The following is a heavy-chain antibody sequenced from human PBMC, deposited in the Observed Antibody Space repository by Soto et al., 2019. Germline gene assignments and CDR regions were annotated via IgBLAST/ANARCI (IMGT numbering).Heavy chain of an antibody. CDR1: GFTFSDHY. CDR3: TRGLLGGSPSYTSHGMDV. CDR2: SRNRVNSHTT. Sequence: EVQLVESGGGLVQPGGSLRLSCAASGFTFSDHYMDWVRHAPGKGLEWVARSRNRVNSHTTEYAASVKGRFTISRDESKSSLYLQMNSLKIEYSVVYYCTRGLLGGSPSYTSHGMDVWCQGTTVTVSS. D-gene: IGHD1-26*01. J-gene: IGHJ6*01. V-gene: IGHV3-72*01.